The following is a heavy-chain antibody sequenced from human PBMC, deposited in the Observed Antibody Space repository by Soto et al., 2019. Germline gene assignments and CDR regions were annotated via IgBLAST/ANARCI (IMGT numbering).Heavy chain of an antibody. CDR3: ARGQGLLLEWSRNWFDP. V-gene: IGHV1-8*01. J-gene: IGHJ5*02. CDR1: GYTFTSYD. Sequence: ASVKVSCKASGYTFTSYDINWVRQATGQGLEWMGWMNPNSGNTGYAQKFQGRVTMTRNTSISTAYMELSSLRSEDTAVYYCARGQGLLLEWSRNWFDPWGQGTLVTVSS. D-gene: IGHD3-3*01. CDR2: MNPNSGNT.